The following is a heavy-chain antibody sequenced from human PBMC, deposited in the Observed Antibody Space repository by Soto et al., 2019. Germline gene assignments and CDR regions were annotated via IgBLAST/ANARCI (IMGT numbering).Heavy chain of an antibody. J-gene: IGHJ4*02. V-gene: IGHV1-69*06. CDR1: GGTFNSYG. D-gene: IGHD3-10*01. Sequence: QVQLVQSGAEVKRPGSSVKVSCKASGGTFNSYGISWVRQAPGQGLEWMGGVIPISDTTHYAQTVEGRVTITADKSTNTAYMELSSLISEDTAMYDCCRAMLRGGVYYFDYWCQGTLVTVSA. CDR3: CRAMLRGGVYYFDY. CDR2: VIPISDTT.